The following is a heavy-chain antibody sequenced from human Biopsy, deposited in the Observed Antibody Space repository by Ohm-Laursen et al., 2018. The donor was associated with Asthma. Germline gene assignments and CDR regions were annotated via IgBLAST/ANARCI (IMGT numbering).Heavy chain of an antibody. Sequence: SSVKVSCKPSGYTFNSAGITWVRQVPGQGLEWMGWINVYNGNTKVAQKLQDRVTMITDTSTSTAYMELRSLRSDDTAVYFCARAVDYSHYYGIDVWGQGITVTVS. CDR1: GYTFNSAG. D-gene: IGHD3-10*01. CDR2: INVYNGNT. CDR3: ARAVDYSHYYGIDV. V-gene: IGHV1-18*01. J-gene: IGHJ6*02.